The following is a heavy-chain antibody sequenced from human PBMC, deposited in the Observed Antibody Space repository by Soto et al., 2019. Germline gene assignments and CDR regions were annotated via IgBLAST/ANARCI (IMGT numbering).Heavy chain of an antibody. D-gene: IGHD6-6*01. V-gene: IGHV1-69*13. J-gene: IGHJ6*02. Sequence: SSVKVSCKASGGTFSSYAISWVRQAPGQGLEWMGGIIPIFGTANYAQKFQGRVTITADESTSTAYMELSSLRAEDTAVYYCARARIAPHRDYYGRDVWGQGTTVTVSS. CDR3: ARARIAPHRDYYGRDV. CDR1: GGTFSSYA. CDR2: IIPIFGTA.